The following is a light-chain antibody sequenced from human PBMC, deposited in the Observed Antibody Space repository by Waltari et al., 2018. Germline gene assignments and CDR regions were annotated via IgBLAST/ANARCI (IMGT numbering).Light chain of an antibody. CDR2: RNN. CDR3: AAWDDSLSGSYV. CDR1: SSNIGSHS. Sequence: QSVLTQPPSASGPPGQRVTIPCSGRSSNIGSHSVSRYPQLPGTAPKLLIYRNNQRPSGVPDRFSGSKSGTSASLAISGLRSEDEADYYCAAWDDSLSGSYVFGTGTKVTVL. J-gene: IGLJ1*01. V-gene: IGLV1-47*01.